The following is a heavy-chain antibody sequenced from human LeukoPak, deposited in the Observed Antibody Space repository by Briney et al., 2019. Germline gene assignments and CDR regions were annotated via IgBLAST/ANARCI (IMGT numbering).Heavy chain of an antibody. V-gene: IGHV3-30-3*01. Sequence: GGSLRLSCAASGFTFSSYAMHWVRQAPGKGLEWVAVISYDGSNKYYADSVKGRFTISRDNSKNTLYLQMNSLRAEDTAVYYCARDRRYYDSSGYPDYWGQXTLVTVSS. CDR1: GFTFSSYA. D-gene: IGHD3-22*01. CDR2: ISYDGSNK. CDR3: ARDRRYYDSSGYPDY. J-gene: IGHJ4*02.